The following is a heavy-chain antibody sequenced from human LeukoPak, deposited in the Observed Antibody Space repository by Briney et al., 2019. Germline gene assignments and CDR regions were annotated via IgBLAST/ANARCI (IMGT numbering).Heavy chain of an antibody. CDR1: GFTFSSYA. V-gene: IGHV3-30-3*01. J-gene: IGHJ4*02. CDR3: ARGPYYDSSGYSYFDY. CDR2: ISYDGSNK. Sequence: PGRSLRLSCAASGFTFSSYAMHWVRQAPGKGLEWVAFISYDGSNKYYADSVKGRFTISRDNSKNTLYLQMNSLRAEDTAVYYCARGPYYDSSGYSYFDYWGQGTLVTVSS. D-gene: IGHD3-22*01.